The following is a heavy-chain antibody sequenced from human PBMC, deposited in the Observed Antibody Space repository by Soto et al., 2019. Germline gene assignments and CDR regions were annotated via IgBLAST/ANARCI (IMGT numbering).Heavy chain of an antibody. CDR1: GGSISSSSYY. CDR3: ARRPRLFVDFDY. J-gene: IGHJ4*02. V-gene: IGHV4-39*01. D-gene: IGHD3-22*01. Sequence: SETLSLTCTVSGGSISSSSYYWGWIRHPPGKGLEWIGSIYYSGSTYYNPSLKSRVTISVDTSKNQFSLKLSSVTAADTAVYYRARRPRLFVDFDYWGQGTLVTVSS. CDR2: IYYSGST.